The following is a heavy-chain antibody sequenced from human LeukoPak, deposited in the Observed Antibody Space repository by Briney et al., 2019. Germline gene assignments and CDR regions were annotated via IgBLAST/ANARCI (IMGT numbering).Heavy chain of an antibody. V-gene: IGHV3-7*01. CDR2: VKEDGTTK. J-gene: IGHJ4*02. D-gene: IGHD2-15*01. CDR3: ARDISWDGDY. CDR1: GFSFTNYW. Sequence: GGSLRLSCAASGFSFTNYWMSRVRQAPGKGLEWVANVKEDGTTKQYVDSVKGRFTISRDNAKNSLYLQMNSLRAEDTAVYYCARDISWDGDYWGQGTLVTVSS.